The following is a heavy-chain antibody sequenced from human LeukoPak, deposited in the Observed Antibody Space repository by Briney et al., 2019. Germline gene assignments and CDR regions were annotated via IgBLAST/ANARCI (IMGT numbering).Heavy chain of an antibody. CDR1: GFTLSHYW. Sequence: GGSLRLSCAASGFTLSHYWMHWVRQAPGKGLVWVSRINSDGSSTSYADSVRGRFTISRDNAKNTQYLQMNSLRVEDTAVYYCARRYGGYWASDIWGQGTMVTVSS. J-gene: IGHJ3*02. CDR2: INSDGSST. D-gene: IGHD2-21*01. CDR3: ARRYGGYWASDI. V-gene: IGHV3-74*01.